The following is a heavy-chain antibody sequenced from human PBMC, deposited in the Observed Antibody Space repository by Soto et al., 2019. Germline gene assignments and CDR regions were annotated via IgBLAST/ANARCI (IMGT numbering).Heavy chain of an antibody. V-gene: IGHV3-23*01. J-gene: IGHJ4*02. D-gene: IGHD2-15*01. CDR1: GFTFSSYA. CDR2: LSGSGGSI. Sequence: PGGSLRLSCAASGFTFSSYAMSWVRQAPGKGLEWVSGLSGSGGSIYYADSVKGRFTISRDNSMNTLYLQMKSLRAEDTAVYYCAKAQGYCSGGSCVGTIDYWGQGTLVTVSS. CDR3: AKAQGYCSGGSCVGTIDY.